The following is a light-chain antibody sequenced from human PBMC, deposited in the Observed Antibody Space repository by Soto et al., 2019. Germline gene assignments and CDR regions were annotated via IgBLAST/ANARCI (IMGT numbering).Light chain of an antibody. V-gene: IGKV3-20*01. CDR1: QSVSSSY. CDR3: QQYGSSAWT. Sequence: EIVLTQSPGTLSLSPGERATLSCRASQSVSSSYFAWYQQRFGQAPRLLIYGASSRATGIPDRFSGSGSGTDFTLTISRLGTEDFAVYYCQQYGSSAWTFGQGTKVEIK. J-gene: IGKJ1*01. CDR2: GAS.